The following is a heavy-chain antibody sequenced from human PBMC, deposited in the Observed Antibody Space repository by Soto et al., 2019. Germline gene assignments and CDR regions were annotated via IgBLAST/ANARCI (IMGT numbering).Heavy chain of an antibody. J-gene: IGHJ4*02. Sequence: ASVKVSCKASGYTFTSYGISWVRQAPGQGLEWMGWVSAYNGDTNYAQNFQGRVTMTTDTSTSTAYMDLRSLRSDDTATYYCARDRGYCANGVCFRYDYWGQGTLVTVSS. CDR1: GYTFTSYG. V-gene: IGHV1-18*01. D-gene: IGHD2-8*01. CDR3: ARDRGYCANGVCFRYDY. CDR2: VSAYNGDT.